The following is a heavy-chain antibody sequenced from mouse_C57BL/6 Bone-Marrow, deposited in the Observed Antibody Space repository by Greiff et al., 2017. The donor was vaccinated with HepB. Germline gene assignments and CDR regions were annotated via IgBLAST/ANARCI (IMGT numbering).Heavy chain of an antibody. Sequence: QVQLQQPGAELVKPGASVKLSCKASGYTFTSYWMHWVKQRPGQGLEWIGMIHPNSGSTNYNEKFKSKATLTVDKSSSTAYMQLSSLTSEDSAVYYCARSRPYSNYWFAYWGQGTLVTVSA. J-gene: IGHJ3*01. D-gene: IGHD2-5*01. CDR3: ARSRPYSNYWFAY. CDR2: IHPNSGST. CDR1: GYTFTSYW. V-gene: IGHV1-64*01.